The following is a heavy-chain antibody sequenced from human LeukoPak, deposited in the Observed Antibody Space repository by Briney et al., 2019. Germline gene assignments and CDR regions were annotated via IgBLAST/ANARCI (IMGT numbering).Heavy chain of an antibody. Sequence: PGGSLRLSCAASGFTVSSNYMSWVRQAPGKGLEWVAVIWYDGSKYYADSVKGRFTISRDNSKNTLYLQMNSLRDEDTAVYKCAREGGSYYRCFDYWGQGTLVTVSS. J-gene: IGHJ4*02. CDR2: IWYDGSK. D-gene: IGHD3-10*01. CDR1: GFTVSSNY. V-gene: IGHV3-33*08. CDR3: AREGGSYYRCFDY.